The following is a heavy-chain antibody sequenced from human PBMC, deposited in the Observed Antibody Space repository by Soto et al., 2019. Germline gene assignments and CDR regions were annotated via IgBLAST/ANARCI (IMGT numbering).Heavy chain of an antibody. CDR1: GGSLSSYY. V-gene: IGHV4-59*08. CDR3: ARLGGYYQAFDQ. J-gene: IGHJ4*01. Sequence: PSETLSLTCTVSGGSLSSYYWSWIRQPPGKGLEWIGYIYYSVSTNYNPSLKSRVTISVDTSKNQFSLKLSSVTAADTAVYFCARLGGYYQAFDQWGQGALVTVSS. D-gene: IGHD3-22*01. CDR2: IYYSVST.